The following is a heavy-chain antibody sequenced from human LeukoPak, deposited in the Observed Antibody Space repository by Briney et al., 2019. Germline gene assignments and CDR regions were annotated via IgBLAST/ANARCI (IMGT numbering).Heavy chain of an antibody. V-gene: IGHV6-1*01. CDR2: TYYRSKWYN. Sequence: SQTLSLTCAISGDSVSSNSAAWNWIRQSPSRGLEWLGRTYYRSKWYNDYAVSVKSRITINPDTSKNQFSLQLNSVTPEDTAVYYCVRDLSSGQWLVRSRGTFDYWGQGTLVTVSS. CDR3: VRDLSSGQWLVRSRGTFDY. J-gene: IGHJ4*02. CDR1: GDSVSSNSAA. D-gene: IGHD6-19*01.